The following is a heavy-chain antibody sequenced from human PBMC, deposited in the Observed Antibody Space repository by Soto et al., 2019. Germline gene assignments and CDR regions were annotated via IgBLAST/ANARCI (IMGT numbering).Heavy chain of an antibody. J-gene: IGHJ4*02. CDR3: AKRGSRYFDY. Sequence: EVQLLESGGGVVQSGGSLRLSCAASGFAFNTYAMSWVRQAPGKGLEWVSTIDDSGTKTYYADSVRGRVTISRDNSKSTLYLQLNSLRVEDTAVYYCAKRGSRYFDYWGQGTLVTVSS. CDR1: GFAFNTYA. V-gene: IGHV3-23*01. CDR2: IDDSGTKT.